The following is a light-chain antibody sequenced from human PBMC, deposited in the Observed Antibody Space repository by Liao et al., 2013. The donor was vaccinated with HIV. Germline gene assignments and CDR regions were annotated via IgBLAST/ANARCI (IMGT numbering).Light chain of an antibody. Sequence: SYVLTQPPSVSVAPGKTARITCGGDNIENKSVHWYQQRPGQAPVLVIYYDSDRPSGIPERFSGSNSGNTATLTISRVEAGDEADYYCQVWDSSSDHYVFGTGTKVTVL. J-gene: IGLJ1*01. V-gene: IGLV3-21*04. CDR1: NIENKS. CDR2: YDS. CDR3: QVWDSSSDHYV.